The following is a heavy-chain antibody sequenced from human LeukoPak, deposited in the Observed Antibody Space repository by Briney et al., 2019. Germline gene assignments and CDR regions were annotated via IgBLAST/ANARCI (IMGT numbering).Heavy chain of an antibody. J-gene: IGHJ4*02. D-gene: IGHD2-15*01. CDR2: INPAGSET. V-gene: IGHV3-7*01. Sequence: GGSLRLSCAASGFSFSAYWMTWVRQAPGTGLEWVANINPAGSETYYVDPVKGRFSISRDNAKNLLYLQMNSLRAEDTAVYRCARFGYVAAVHLWRQGTPVTVSS. CDR1: GFSFSAYW. CDR3: ARFGYVAAVHL.